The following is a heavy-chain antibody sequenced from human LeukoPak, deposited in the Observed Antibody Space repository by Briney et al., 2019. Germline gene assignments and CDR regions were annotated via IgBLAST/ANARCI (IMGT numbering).Heavy chain of an antibody. D-gene: IGHD2-15*01. J-gene: IGHJ5*02. CDR1: GYTFTGYY. V-gene: IGHV1-2*02. Sequence: ASVKVSCKASGYTFTGYYMHWVRQAPGQGLEWMGWINPNSGGTNYVQKFQGRVTMTRDTSISTAYMELSRLRSDDTAVYYCARTIGYCSGGSCYNNWFDPWGQGTLVTVSS. CDR3: ARTIGYCSGGSCYNNWFDP. CDR2: INPNSGGT.